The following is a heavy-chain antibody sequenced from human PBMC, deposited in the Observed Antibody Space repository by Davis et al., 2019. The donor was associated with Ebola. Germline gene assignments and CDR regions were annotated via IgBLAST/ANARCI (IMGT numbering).Heavy chain of an antibody. CDR2: IYNRGIT. J-gene: IGHJ6*03. V-gene: IGHV4-59*01. D-gene: IGHD3-3*01. Sequence: PSETLSLTCTVSGGSINSYYWSWIRQPPGKGLEWIGYIYNRGITNYNPSLKSRVTISLDTSKNQFSLKLSSVTAADTAIYYCARCTVFGQYYYMDVWGKGTTVTVSS. CDR3: ARCTVFGQYYYMDV. CDR1: GGSINSYY.